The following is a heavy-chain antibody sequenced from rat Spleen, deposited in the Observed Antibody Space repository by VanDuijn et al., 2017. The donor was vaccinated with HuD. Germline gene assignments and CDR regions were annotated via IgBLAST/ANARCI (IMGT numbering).Heavy chain of an antibody. CDR1: GFTFSNAA. CDR2: IRTKPNKYAT. D-gene: IGHD3-8*01. J-gene: IGHJ2*01. CDR3: TARGPHFDY. V-gene: IGHV10-5*01. Sequence: VQLVESGGGLVQPKESLKISCAASGFTFSNAAMYWVRQAPGKGLEWVARIRTKPNKYATNYADSVKGRFTISRDDSKSMVYLQMDNLKTEDTAMYYCTARGPHFDYWGQGVMVTVSS.